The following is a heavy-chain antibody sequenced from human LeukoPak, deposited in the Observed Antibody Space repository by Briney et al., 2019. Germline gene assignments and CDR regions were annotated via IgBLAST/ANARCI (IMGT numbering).Heavy chain of an antibody. J-gene: IGHJ3*02. CDR1: GASISSSY. CDR2: IYYNRNT. D-gene: IGHD3-22*01. V-gene: IGHV4-59*01. Sequence: PGTLSLTCTVSGASISSSYWSWIRQPPGKRPEWIGFIYYNRNTNSNPSLKSRVTISVDRSKNQFSLKLNSVTAADTAIYYCVRGNYDDRGYSNAFDIWGQGTMVS. CDR3: VRGNYDDRGYSNAFDI.